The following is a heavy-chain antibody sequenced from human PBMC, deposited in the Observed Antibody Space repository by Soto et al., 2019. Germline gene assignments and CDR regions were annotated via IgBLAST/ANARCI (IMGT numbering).Heavy chain of an antibody. CDR2: IIPIFGTA. CDR1: GGTFSSYA. D-gene: IGHD1-20*01. J-gene: IGHJ6*02. CDR3: ARGPPTGVTGTYYYYYGMDV. V-gene: IGHV1-69*13. Sequence: SVKVSCKASGGTFSSYAVSWVRQAPGQGLEWMGGIIPIFGTANYAQKFQGRVTITADESTSTAYMELSSLRSEDTAVYYCARGPPTGVTGTYYYYYGMDVWGQGTTVTAP.